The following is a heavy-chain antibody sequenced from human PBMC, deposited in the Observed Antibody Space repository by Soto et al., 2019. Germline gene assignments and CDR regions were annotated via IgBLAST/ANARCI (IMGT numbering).Heavy chain of an antibody. J-gene: IGHJ4*02. Sequence: EVQLVESGGGLVKPGGSLRLSCVASELTLSNAWMSWVRQAPGKGLEWVGRIKSKTEGGTPDYAAPVKGRFTLSRDDSKNTLYLQMNSXXXXXXXXXXXXXXXXGXSYSPYWGQGTLVTVXS. CDR3: XXXXXGXSYSPY. V-gene: IGHV3-15*01. CDR2: IKSKTEGGTP. CDR1: ELTLSNAW. D-gene: IGHD5-18*01.